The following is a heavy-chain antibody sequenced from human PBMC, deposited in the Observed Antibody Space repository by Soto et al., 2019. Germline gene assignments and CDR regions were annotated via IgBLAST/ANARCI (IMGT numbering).Heavy chain of an antibody. V-gene: IGHV4-30-2*01. CDR2: IYHSGST. J-gene: IGHJ5*02. CDR3: ARTPTP. D-gene: IGHD1-26*01. CDR1: GGSITRVGYS. Sequence: QLHLQESASGLLKLSQTLPLTSAVSGGSITRVGYSWGWIGLPPGKGLEWIGYIYHSGSTYYNPSLKSRVTLSVDRSKNQFSLKLSSVTAADTAVYYCARTPTPWGQGTLVTVSS.